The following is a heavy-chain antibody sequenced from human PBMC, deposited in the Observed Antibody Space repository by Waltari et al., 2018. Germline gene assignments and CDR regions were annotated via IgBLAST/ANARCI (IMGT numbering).Heavy chain of an antibody. J-gene: IGHJ6*03. D-gene: IGHD3-10*01. V-gene: IGHV4-34*01. CDR1: GGSFSGYY. CDR2: INHSGST. CDR3: ARAPYGSGSSPPYYMDV. Sequence: QVQLPQWGAGLLKPSETLSLTCAVYGGSFSGYYWLWIRQPPGKGLEWIGEINHSGSTNYNPSLKSRVTISVDTSKNQFSLKLSSVTAADTAVYYCARAPYGSGSSPPYYMDVWGKGTTVTVSS.